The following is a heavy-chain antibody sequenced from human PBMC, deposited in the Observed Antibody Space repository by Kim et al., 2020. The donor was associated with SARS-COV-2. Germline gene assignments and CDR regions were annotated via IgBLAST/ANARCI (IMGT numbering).Heavy chain of an antibody. V-gene: IGHV3-30*04. Sequence: GGSLRLSCAASGFNFSGHSLHWVRQAPGKGLDWVAIVSSDGSKTFYADSVKGRFTISRDNSKKTLSLQMNNLRVEETAVYYCVRVGLCSGGDCYSPLDNSGQGTLVTVSS. D-gene: IGHD2-15*01. CDR3: VRVGLCSGGDCYSPLDN. J-gene: IGHJ4*02. CDR1: GFNFSGHS. CDR2: VSSDGSKT.